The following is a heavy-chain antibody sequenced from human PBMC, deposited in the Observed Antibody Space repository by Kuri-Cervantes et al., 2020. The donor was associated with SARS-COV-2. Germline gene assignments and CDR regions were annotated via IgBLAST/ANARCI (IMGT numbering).Heavy chain of an antibody. J-gene: IGHJ4*02. CDR1: GFTFSNAW. CDR3: ARVVIPAALDY. V-gene: IGHV3-11*04. D-gene: IGHD2-2*01. CDR2: ISSSGSTI. Sequence: LSLTCAASGFTFSNAWMSWVRQAPGKGLEWVSYISSSGSTIYYADSVKGRFTISRDNAKNSLYLQMNSLRAEDTAVYYCARVVIPAALDYWGQGTLVTVSS.